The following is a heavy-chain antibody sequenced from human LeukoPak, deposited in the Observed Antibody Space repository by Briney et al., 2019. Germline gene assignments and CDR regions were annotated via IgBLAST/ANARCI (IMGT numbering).Heavy chain of an antibody. CDR2: IIPIFGTA. D-gene: IGHD2-8*02. V-gene: IGHV1-69*05. CDR3: ASVLAVDPTRAYYYYYYMDV. Sequence: SVKVSCKASGGTFSSYAISWVRQAPGQGLEWMGGIIPIFGTANYAQKFQGRVTITTDESTSTAYMELSSLRSEDTAVYYCASVLAVDPTRAYYYYYYMDVWGKGTTVTVSS. CDR1: GGTFSSYA. J-gene: IGHJ6*03.